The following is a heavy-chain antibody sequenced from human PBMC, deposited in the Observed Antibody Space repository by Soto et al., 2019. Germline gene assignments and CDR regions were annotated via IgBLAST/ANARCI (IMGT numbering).Heavy chain of an antibody. CDR2: IYWNDDR. D-gene: IGHD3-22*01. Sequence: SGPTLVNPTQTLTLTCTFSGFSLSTNGVGVGWIRQPPGKALEWLALIYWNDDRRYSPSLKTRLTITKDTSKNQVVLTMTNMDPADTATYHCAHRPSLDYYDTSGSYVYYFDYWGQGTLVTVSS. CDR3: AHRPSLDYYDTSGSYVYYFDY. J-gene: IGHJ4*02. CDR1: GFSLSTNGVG. V-gene: IGHV2-5*01.